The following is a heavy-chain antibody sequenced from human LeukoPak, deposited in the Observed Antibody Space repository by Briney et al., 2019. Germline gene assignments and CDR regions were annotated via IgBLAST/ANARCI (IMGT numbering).Heavy chain of an antibody. D-gene: IGHD3-10*01. J-gene: IGHJ4*02. Sequence: ASVKVSCKASGYTFSDYAITWVRQAPGQGLEWMAWISAYNGNTDYAQKFQGRVTVTTDTSTSTAYMELRSLRSDDTAVYYCASGYGSGAGRFDYWGQGTLVTVSS. V-gene: IGHV1-18*01. CDR3: ASGYGSGAGRFDY. CDR2: ISAYNGNT. CDR1: GYTFSDYA.